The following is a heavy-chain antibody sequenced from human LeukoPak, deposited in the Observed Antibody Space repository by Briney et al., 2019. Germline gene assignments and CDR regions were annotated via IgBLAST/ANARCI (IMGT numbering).Heavy chain of an antibody. V-gene: IGHV1-69*01. CDR2: IIPIFGTA. D-gene: IGHD2-21*02. CDR3: ARGDSGYYGMDV. J-gene: IGHJ6*02. Sequence: SVKVSCKASGGTLSSYAISWVRQAPGQGLEWMGGIIPIFGTANYAQKFQGRVTITADESTSTAYMELSSLRSEDTAVYYCARGDSGYYGMDVWGQGTTVTVSS. CDR1: GGTLSSYA.